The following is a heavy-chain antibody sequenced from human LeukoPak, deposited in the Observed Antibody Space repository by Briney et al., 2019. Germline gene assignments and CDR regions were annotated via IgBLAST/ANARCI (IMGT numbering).Heavy chain of an antibody. Sequence: SVKVSCKASGGTFSSYAISWVRQAPGQGLEWMGGIIPIFGTANYAQKFQGRVTITADESTSTAYMELSSLRSEDTAVYYCARGPPGYSGYETDSYYFDYWGQGTLVTVSS. V-gene: IGHV1-69*13. CDR1: GGTFSSYA. CDR2: IIPIFGTA. CDR3: ARGPPGYSGYETDSYYFDY. D-gene: IGHD5-12*01. J-gene: IGHJ4*02.